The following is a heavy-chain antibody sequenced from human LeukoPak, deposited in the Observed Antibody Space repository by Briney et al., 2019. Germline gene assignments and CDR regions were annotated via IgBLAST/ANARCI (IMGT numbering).Heavy chain of an antibody. CDR2: IYHSGST. CDR3: ASEYRSDSYFDL. Sequence: PLETLSLTCAVSGGSISSGGYSWSWIRQPPGKGLEWIGYIYHSGSTYYNPSLKSRVTISADRSKNQFSLKLSSVTAADTAVYYCASEYRSDSYFDLWGRGTLVTVSS. CDR1: GGSISSGGYS. V-gene: IGHV4-30-2*02. J-gene: IGHJ2*01. D-gene: IGHD5-12*01.